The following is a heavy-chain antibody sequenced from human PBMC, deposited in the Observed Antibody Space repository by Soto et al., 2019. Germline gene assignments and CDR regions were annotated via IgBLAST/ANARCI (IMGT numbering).Heavy chain of an antibody. CDR1: GFTFSNYA. CDR2: ITGSSGRT. J-gene: IGHJ4*02. D-gene: IGHD1-26*01. Sequence: GGSLRLSCAASGFTFSNYAMNWVRQAPGKGLEWVSGITGSSGRTFYADSVKGRFTISRDNSKDTVYLQMNSVRADDTAVYYCAKEYTSTSRGSFDYWGQGALVTVSS. CDR3: AKEYTSTSRGSFDY. V-gene: IGHV3-23*01.